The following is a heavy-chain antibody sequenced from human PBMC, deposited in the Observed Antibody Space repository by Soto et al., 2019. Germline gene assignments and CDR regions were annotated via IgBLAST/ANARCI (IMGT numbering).Heavy chain of an antibody. V-gene: IGHV4-59*08. D-gene: IGHD7-27*01. CDR2: IYYSGST. J-gene: IGHJ4*02. CDR1: GGSISSYY. Sequence: TSETLSLTCTVSGGSISSYYWSWIRQPPGKGLEWIGYIYYSGSTNYNPSLKSRVTISVDTSKNQFSLKLSSVTAAYTAVYYCARRWGRTFDYWGQGTLVTVSS. CDR3: ARRWGRTFDY.